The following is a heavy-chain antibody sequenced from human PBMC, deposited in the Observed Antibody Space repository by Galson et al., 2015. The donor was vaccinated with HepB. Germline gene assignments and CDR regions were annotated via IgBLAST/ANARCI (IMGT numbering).Heavy chain of an antibody. CDR3: AKGSGSGSLFYYYYGMDV. J-gene: IGHJ6*02. Sequence: SLRLSCAASGFTFDDYTMHWVRQAPGKGLEWVSLISWDGGSTYYADSVKGRFTISRDNSKNSLYLQMNSLRTEDTALYYCAKGSGSGSLFYYYYGMDVWGQGTTVTVSS. CDR2: ISWDGGST. CDR1: GFTFDDYT. D-gene: IGHD3-10*01. V-gene: IGHV3-43*01.